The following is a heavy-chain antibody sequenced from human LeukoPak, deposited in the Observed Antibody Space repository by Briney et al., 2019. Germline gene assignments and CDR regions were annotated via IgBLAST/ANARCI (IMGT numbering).Heavy chain of an antibody. CDR3: AREGPTTPFDY. D-gene: IGHD4-17*01. CDR2: IYTSGST. V-gene: IGHV4-61*02. Sequence: SETLSLTCTVCGVSISSGTYYWSWIRQPAGKGLEWIGRIYTSGSTNYNPSPKSRVTVSVDTSKNQVSLKLTSVTAADTAVYYCAREGPTTPFDYWGQGALVTVTS. CDR1: GVSISSGTYY. J-gene: IGHJ4*02.